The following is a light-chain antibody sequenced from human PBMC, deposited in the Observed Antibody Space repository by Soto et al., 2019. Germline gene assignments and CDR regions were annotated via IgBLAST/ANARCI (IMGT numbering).Light chain of an antibody. V-gene: IGLV2-11*01. J-gene: IGLJ1*01. CDR1: SSDVGRYDY. CDR2: DVT. CDR3: CSFAGSYSYV. Sequence: QLVLTQPRSVSGSPGQSVTISCTGTSSDVGRYDYVSWYQQYPGEAPKLIIYDVTERPSGVPDRFSGSKSGNTASLTISGLRAEDEAAYSCCSFAGSYSYVFGGGTKLTVL.